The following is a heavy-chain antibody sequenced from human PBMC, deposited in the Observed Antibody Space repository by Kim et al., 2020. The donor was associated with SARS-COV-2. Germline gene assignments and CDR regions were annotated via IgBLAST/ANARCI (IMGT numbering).Heavy chain of an antibody. Sequence: SVKVSCKASGGTFSSYAISWVRQAPGQGLEWMGGIIPIFGTANYAQKFQGRVTITADESTSTAYMELSSLRSEDTAVYYCARDPRSGWYPYYFDYWGQGTLVTVSS. D-gene: IGHD6-19*01. V-gene: IGHV1-69*13. CDR3: ARDPRSGWYPYYFDY. J-gene: IGHJ4*02. CDR2: IIPIFGTA. CDR1: GGTFSSYA.